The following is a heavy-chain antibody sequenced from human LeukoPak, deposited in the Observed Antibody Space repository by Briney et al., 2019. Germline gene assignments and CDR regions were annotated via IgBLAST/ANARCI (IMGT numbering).Heavy chain of an antibody. CDR2: IRYDGSSI. D-gene: IGHD3-10*01. Sequence: GGSLRLSCTTSEFTFSTYDMHWVRQAPGKGLEWVAFIRYDGSSIYYADSVKGRFTMSRDNAKNSLHLQMNSLRAEDTAVYYCARADYYGSYYYYYYMDVWGKGTTVTVSS. CDR1: EFTFSTYD. CDR3: ARADYYGSYYYYYYMDV. J-gene: IGHJ6*03. V-gene: IGHV3-30*02.